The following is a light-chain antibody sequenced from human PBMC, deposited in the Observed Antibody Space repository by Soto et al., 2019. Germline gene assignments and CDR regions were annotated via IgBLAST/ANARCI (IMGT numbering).Light chain of an antibody. Sequence: EIVLTQSPGTLSVSPGERATLSCRASQTISSNYLAWYQQKPGQAPSLLIYGTSGRATGIPDRFSGSGSGTTFTLPISRLEPEDCAIYYCQQYGSWTFGQGTKVEIK. V-gene: IGKV3-20*01. J-gene: IGKJ1*01. CDR1: QTISSNY. CDR2: GTS. CDR3: QQYGSWT.